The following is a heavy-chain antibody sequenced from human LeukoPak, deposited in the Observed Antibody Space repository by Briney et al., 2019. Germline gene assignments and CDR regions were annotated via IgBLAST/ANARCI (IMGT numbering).Heavy chain of an antibody. CDR3: ARQGAGIAVAGLGFDY. D-gene: IGHD6-19*01. V-gene: IGHV4-34*01. CDR2: INHSGST. Sequence: PSETLSLTCAVYGGSFSGYYWSWVRQPPGKGLEWIGEINHSGSTNYNPSLKSRVTISVDTSKNQFSLKLSSVTAADTAVYYCARQGAGIAVAGLGFDYWGQGTLVTVSS. CDR1: GGSFSGYY. J-gene: IGHJ4*02.